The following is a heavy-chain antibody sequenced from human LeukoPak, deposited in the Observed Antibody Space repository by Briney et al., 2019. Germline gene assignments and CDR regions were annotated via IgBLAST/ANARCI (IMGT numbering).Heavy chain of an antibody. CDR1: GFSFGSYW. CDR3: ARYGALDC. Sequence: GGSLRLSCVASGFSFGSYWMAWVRQAPGKGLQWMANINQDGSERYYVDSVKGRFTISRDNAKNSLYLQMKSLRTEDTAVYYCARYGALDCWGQGTLVTVSS. J-gene: IGHJ4*02. CDR2: INQDGSER. V-gene: IGHV3-7*04. D-gene: IGHD4-17*01.